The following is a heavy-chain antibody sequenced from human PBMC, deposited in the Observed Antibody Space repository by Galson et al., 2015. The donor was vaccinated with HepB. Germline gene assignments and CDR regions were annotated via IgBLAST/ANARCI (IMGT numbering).Heavy chain of an antibody. J-gene: IGHJ4*02. CDR2: ISHSTLYT. Sequence: SLRLSCAASGFAFNNAWMNWVRQAPGKGLEWVSYISHSTLYTNYADSVKGRITISRDNARNSLYLQLNSLRAEDTAVYYCARVADVDYGDHSHFDFWGQGTLVTVSS. D-gene: IGHD4-17*01. V-gene: IGHV3-11*06. CDR1: GFAFNNAW. CDR3: ARVADVDYGDHSHFDF.